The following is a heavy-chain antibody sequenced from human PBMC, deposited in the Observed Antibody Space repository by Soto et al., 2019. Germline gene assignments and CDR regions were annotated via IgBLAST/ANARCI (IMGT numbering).Heavy chain of an antibody. CDR2: VTSSAIAT. CDR3: AKSNDTSAYYLSIDS. Sequence: GGSLRLSCVGSGYRFSEYAMAWIRQAPGKGLEWVTGVTSSAIATYYADSVKGRFTISRNNSLNILYLQMDNLGADDTAVYYCAKSNDTSAYYLSIDSWGQGTQVTVSS. CDR1: GYRFSEYA. D-gene: IGHD3-22*01. J-gene: IGHJ4*02. V-gene: IGHV3-23*01.